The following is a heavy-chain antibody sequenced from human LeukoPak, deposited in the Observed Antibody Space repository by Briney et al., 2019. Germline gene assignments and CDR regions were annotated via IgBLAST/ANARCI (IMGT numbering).Heavy chain of an antibody. CDR1: GGSFSDYY. CDR3: ARVTMVRGVNLSNYYYYYYMDV. V-gene: IGHV4-34*01. CDR2: INYSGSI. J-gene: IGHJ6*03. Sequence: SETLSLTCAVYGGSFSDYYWNWIRQPPGKGLEWIGEINYSGSINYNPSLKSRVTISVDTSKNQFSLKLSSVTAADTAVYYCARVTMVRGVNLSNYYYYYYMDVWGKGTTVTVSS. D-gene: IGHD3-10*01.